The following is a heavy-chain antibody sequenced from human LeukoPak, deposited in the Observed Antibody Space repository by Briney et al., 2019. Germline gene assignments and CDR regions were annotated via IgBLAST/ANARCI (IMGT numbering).Heavy chain of an antibody. Sequence: PSETLSLTCTVSGGSITSGTYYWSWIRQSAGKGLEWIGRIYTSGITDYNPSLKSRVAISLDTSNNHFSLRLGSVTAADTAVYYCARSRARHYNSRGYYPDSRGQGTLVTVSS. CDR2: IYTSGIT. V-gene: IGHV4-61*02. D-gene: IGHD3-22*01. J-gene: IGHJ4*02. CDR1: GGSITSGTYY. CDR3: ARSRARHYNSRGYYPDS.